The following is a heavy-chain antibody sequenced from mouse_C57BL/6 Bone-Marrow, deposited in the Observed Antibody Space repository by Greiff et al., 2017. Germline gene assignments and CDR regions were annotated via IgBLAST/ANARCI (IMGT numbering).Heavy chain of an antibody. CDR2: IYPSDSEI. Sequence: VQLQESGAELVRPGSSVKLSCKASGYTFTSYGMDWVKQRPGQGLEWIGNIYPSDSEIHYNQKFKDKATLTVNKSNSTAYMQLSSLTSEDAAVYYYARSWGTMDYCDQGTSVTVSS. V-gene: IGHV1-61*01. J-gene: IGHJ4*01. CDR3: ARSWGTMDY. CDR1: GYTFTSYG.